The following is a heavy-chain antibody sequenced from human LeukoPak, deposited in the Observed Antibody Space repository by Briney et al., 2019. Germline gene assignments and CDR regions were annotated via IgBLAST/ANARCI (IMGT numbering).Heavy chain of an antibody. CDR2: INAGNGNT. V-gene: IGHV1-3*01. CDR1: GYTFTSYA. Sequence: ASVKVSCKASGYTFTSYAMHWVRQAPGQRLEWMGWINAGNGNTKYSQKLQGRVTMTTDTSTSTAYMELRSLRSDDTAMYYCARDIRRGTAAAPGYWGQGTLVTVSS. D-gene: IGHD6-13*01. J-gene: IGHJ4*02. CDR3: ARDIRRGTAAAPGY.